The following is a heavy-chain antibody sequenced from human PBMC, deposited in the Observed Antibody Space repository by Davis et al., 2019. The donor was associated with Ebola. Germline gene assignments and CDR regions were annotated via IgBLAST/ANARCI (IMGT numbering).Heavy chain of an antibody. Sequence: HSQTLSLTCVISGDSVSSGSAAWIWIRQSPSRGLEWLGRTYYSSKWYNDYAVSVKSRITINPDTSKNQFSLHLNSVTPGDTAVYYCARGWLRTGFDYWGQGTLVTVSS. D-gene: IGHD3/OR15-3a*01. J-gene: IGHJ4*02. CDR3: ARGWLRTGFDY. CDR1: GDSVSSGSAA. CDR2: TYYSSKWYN. V-gene: IGHV6-1*01.